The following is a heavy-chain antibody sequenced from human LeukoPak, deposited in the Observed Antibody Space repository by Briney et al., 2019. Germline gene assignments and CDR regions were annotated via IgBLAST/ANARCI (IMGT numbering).Heavy chain of an antibody. V-gene: IGHV3-23*01. D-gene: IGHD3-22*01. Sequence: GGSLRLSCAASGFTFSSYAMSWVRQAPGKGLEWVSAISGSGGSTYYADSVKGRFTISRDNSKNTLYLQMNSLRAEDTAVYYCAKGGYDSSGYYYFDYWGQGTLVTVSS. CDR3: AKGGYDSSGYYYFDY. CDR2: ISGSGGST. J-gene: IGHJ4*02. CDR1: GFTFSSYA.